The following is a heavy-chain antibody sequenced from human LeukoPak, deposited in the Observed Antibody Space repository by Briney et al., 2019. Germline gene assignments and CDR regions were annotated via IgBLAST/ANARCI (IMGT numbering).Heavy chain of an antibody. CDR2: LNWNGAST. V-gene: IGHV3-20*04. J-gene: IGHJ6*03. CDR3: ARDRSSSWYSYYYYMDV. D-gene: IGHD6-13*01. Sequence: PGGSLRLSCAASGFTFDDYGLSWVRQVPGKGLEWVSGLNWNGASTGYADSVKGRFTISRDNAKNSLYLQMNSLRAEDTAVYYCARDRSSSWYSYYYYMDVWGKGTTVTVSS. CDR1: GFTFDDYG.